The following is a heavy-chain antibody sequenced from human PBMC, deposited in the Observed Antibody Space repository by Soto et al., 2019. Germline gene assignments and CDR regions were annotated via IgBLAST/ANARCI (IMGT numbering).Heavy chain of an antibody. CDR1: GFPFSSYS. V-gene: IGHV3-48*02. CDR3: ARSRLGELTRTDY. Sequence: PGGSLRLSCAAPGFPFSSYSMTWVRQAPGKGLEWVSYISSSSSTIYYADSVKGRFTISRDNAKNSLYLQMNSLRDEDTAVYYCARSRLGELTRTDYWGQGTLVTVSS. J-gene: IGHJ4*02. D-gene: IGHD3-16*01. CDR2: ISSSSSTI.